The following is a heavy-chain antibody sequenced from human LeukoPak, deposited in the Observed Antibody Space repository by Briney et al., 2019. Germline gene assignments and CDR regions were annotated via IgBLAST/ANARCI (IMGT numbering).Heavy chain of an antibody. D-gene: IGHD5-18*01. J-gene: IGHJ6*02. CDR1: GFTFDDYA. Sequence: GGSLRLSCAASGFTFDDYAMYWVRQAPGKGLEWVSGISWNSGSIDYADSVKGRFTISRDNAKNSLYLQMNSLRAEDTAVYYCARSYMVNFISLYYYGMDVWGQGTTVTVSS. V-gene: IGHV3-9*01. CDR2: ISWNSGSI. CDR3: ARSYMVNFISLYYYGMDV.